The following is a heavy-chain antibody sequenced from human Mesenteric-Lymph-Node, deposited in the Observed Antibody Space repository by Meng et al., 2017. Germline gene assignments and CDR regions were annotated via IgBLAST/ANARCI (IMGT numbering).Heavy chain of an antibody. V-gene: IGHV4-38-2*02. CDR2: IYHSGST. CDR1: SYSISSGYY. D-gene: IGHD3-10*01. CDR3: AREVYGSGTSDY. Sequence: GSLRLSCTVSSYSISSGYYWGWIRQPPGKGLEWIGSIYHSGSTSYNPSLKSRVTISVDASKNQFSLKLSSVTAADTALYYCAREVYGSGTSDYWGQGTLVTVSS. J-gene: IGHJ4*02.